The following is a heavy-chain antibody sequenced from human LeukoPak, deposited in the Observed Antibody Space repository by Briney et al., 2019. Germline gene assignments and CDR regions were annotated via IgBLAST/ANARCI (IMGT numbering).Heavy chain of an antibody. Sequence: SETLSLTCVVSDYSLSSGYYWGWIRQPPGKGLEWIGSIYHSGSAYYNPSLKSRVTISVHTSKNQFSLKLSSVTAADTAVYYCARHRVAAAGTNGYFDLWGRGTRVTVSS. CDR2: IYHSGSA. D-gene: IGHD6-13*01. CDR1: DYSLSSGYY. V-gene: IGHV4-38-2*01. J-gene: IGHJ2*01. CDR3: ARHRVAAAGTNGYFDL.